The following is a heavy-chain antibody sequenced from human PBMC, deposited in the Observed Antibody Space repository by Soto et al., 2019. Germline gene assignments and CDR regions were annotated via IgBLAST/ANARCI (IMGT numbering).Heavy chain of an antibody. D-gene: IGHD6-19*01. CDR2: ISSSGSTI. V-gene: IGHV3-48*03. CDR1: GFTFSSYE. J-gene: IGHJ6*02. Sequence: SVRLSCAPSGFTFSSYEMNWVRQAPGKGLEWVSYISSSGSTIYYADSVKGRFTISRDNAKNSLYLQMNSLSAEDTAVYYCASSSGWYHGDYYYGMDLWGQGTTVTVSS. CDR3: ASSSGWYHGDYYYGMDL.